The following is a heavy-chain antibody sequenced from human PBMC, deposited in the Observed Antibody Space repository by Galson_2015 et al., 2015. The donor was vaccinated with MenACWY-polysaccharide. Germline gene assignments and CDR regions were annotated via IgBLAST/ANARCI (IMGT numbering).Heavy chain of an antibody. V-gene: IGHV3-21*01. Sequence: SLRLSCAASGFTFSSYSMNWVRQAPGKGLEWVSSISSSSSYIYYADSVKGRFTISRDNAKNSLYLQMNSLRAEDTAVYYCAREEVNYGDYVFDYWGQGTLVTVSS. CDR1: GFTFSSYS. D-gene: IGHD4-17*01. CDR3: AREEVNYGDYVFDY. J-gene: IGHJ4*02. CDR2: ISSSSSYI.